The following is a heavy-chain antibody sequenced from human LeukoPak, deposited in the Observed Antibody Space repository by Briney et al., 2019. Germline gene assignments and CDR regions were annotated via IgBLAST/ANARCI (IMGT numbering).Heavy chain of an antibody. Sequence: GGSLRLSCAASGFTFSSFAMSWVRQAPGKGLEWVSGISGRDGSTYYADSVKGRFTISRDNSKNTLYLQMNSLRAEDTAVYYCAKAVVYRLDYWGQGTLVTVSS. CDR2: ISGRDGST. CDR1: GFTFSSFA. J-gene: IGHJ4*02. CDR3: AKAVVYRLDY. V-gene: IGHV3-23*01. D-gene: IGHD2-8*02.